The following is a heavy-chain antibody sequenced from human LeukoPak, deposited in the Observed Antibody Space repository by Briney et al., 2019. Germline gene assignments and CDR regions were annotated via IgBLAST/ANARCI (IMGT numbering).Heavy chain of an antibody. J-gene: IGHJ4*02. V-gene: IGHV4-39*01. D-gene: IGHD3-3*01. CDR3: ARQELRFLEWLRYFDY. CDR2: IYYSGST. Sequence: PSETLSLTCTVSGGSISSSSYYWGWIRQPPGKGLEWIGSIYYSGSTYYNPSLKSRVTISVDTSKNQFSLKLSSVTAADTAVCYCARQELRFLEWLRYFDYWGQGTLVTVSS. CDR1: GGSISSSSYY.